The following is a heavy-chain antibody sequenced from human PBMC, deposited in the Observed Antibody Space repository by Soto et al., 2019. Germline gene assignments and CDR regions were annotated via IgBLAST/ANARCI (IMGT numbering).Heavy chain of an antibody. D-gene: IGHD3-3*01. CDR1: GFTFSSYA. J-gene: IGHJ4*02. CDR3: AKDHTIFGVAPFDY. V-gene: IGHV3-23*01. CDR2: ISGSGGST. Sequence: VGSLRLSCAASGFTFSSYAMSWVRQAPGKGLEWVSAISGSGGSTYYADSVKGRFTISRDNSKNTLYLQMNSLRAEDTAVYYCAKDHTIFGVAPFDYWGQGTLVTVSS.